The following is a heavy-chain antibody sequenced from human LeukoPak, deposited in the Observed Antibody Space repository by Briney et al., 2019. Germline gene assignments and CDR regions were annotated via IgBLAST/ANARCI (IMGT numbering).Heavy chain of an antibody. CDR1: GYTFTGYY. J-gene: IGHJ5*02. D-gene: IGHD6-13*01. CDR2: INPNSGGT. Sequence: ASVKVSCKAFGYTFTGYYMHWVRQAPGQGLEWMGWINPNSGGTNYAQKFQGRVTMTRDTSISTAYMELSRLRSDDTAVYYCARVGIAAAGTRWFDPWGQGTLVTVSS. V-gene: IGHV1-2*02. CDR3: ARVGIAAAGTRWFDP.